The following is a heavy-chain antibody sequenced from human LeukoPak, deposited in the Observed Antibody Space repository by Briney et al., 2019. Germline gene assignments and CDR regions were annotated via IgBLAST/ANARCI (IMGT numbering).Heavy chain of an antibody. CDR3: ARSVSGVWLFDY. CDR1: GFTFTVYP. D-gene: IGHD5/OR15-5a*01. J-gene: IGHJ4*02. Sequence: GGSLRLSGAAFGFTFTVYPTHWVRQAPGKGLEWVSVSSSDETYKFYADSVRGRFTISRDNSKNILYLQMSDLRAEDTAVYFCARSVSGVWLFDYWGRGTLVTVSS. V-gene: IGHV3-30-3*01. CDR2: SSSDETYK.